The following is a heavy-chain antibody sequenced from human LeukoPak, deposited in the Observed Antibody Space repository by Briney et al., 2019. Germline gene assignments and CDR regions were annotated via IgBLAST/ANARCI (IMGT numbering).Heavy chain of an antibody. V-gene: IGHV3-21*01. CDR1: RFTFSLYS. CDR2: ISSGSDYI. D-gene: IGHD2-15*01. J-gene: IGHJ5*01. CDR3: ARGGRQFDS. Sequence: GGSLRLSCAAARFTFSLYSINWVRQAPGKGLEWVSSISSGSDYIFYGDSLKGRFSISRDNAKNSLYLQMNSLRAEYTAVYYCARGGRQFDSWGQGTLVSVSS.